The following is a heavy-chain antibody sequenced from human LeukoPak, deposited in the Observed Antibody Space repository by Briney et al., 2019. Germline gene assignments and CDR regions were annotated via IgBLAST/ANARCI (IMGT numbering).Heavy chain of an antibody. D-gene: IGHD5-12*01. CDR1: GGSVSSGSYY. V-gene: IGHV4-61*01. CDR3: ARALGWMTDSSYYLDY. CDR2: MYYSGST. J-gene: IGHJ4*02. Sequence: SSETLSLTCTVSGGSVSSGSYYWSWIRQPPGKGLEWIGYMYYSGSTNYNPSLKSRVTISVDTSKNQFSLKLSSVTAADTAVYYCARALGWMTDSSYYLDYWGQGTLVTVSS.